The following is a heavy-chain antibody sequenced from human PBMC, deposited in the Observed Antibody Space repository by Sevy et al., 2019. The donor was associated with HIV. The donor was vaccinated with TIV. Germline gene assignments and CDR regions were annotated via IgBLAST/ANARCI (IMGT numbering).Heavy chain of an antibody. Sequence: ASVKVSCKASGYTFIHYGIAWVRQAPGQGLEWMGWISSYNGETNYAQKIQGRVTMTTDTSTSTAYMEVRGLRSDDTAVYYCAREQERGYSPDYYYYYMDLWGKGTTVTVSS. CDR1: GYTFIHYG. CDR3: AREQERGYSPDYYYYYMDL. D-gene: IGHD4-4*01. CDR2: ISSYNGET. J-gene: IGHJ6*03. V-gene: IGHV1-18*01.